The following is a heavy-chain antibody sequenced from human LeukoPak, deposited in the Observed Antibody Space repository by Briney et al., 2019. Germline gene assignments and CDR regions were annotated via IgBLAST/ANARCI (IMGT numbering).Heavy chain of an antibody. CDR2: ISPSGAT. Sequence: GGSLRPSCAASGFSLRMHSLDWVRQAPGKGQEWVAYISPSGATHYADSVKGRFTVSRDNVRNSLSLQMEKLRSGDTAQYFCATAPLGTSDYIDVWGRGTTVTVSS. CDR1: GFSLRMHS. CDR3: ATAPLGTSDYIDV. D-gene: IGHD1-26*01. V-gene: IGHV3-69-1*01. J-gene: IGHJ6*03.